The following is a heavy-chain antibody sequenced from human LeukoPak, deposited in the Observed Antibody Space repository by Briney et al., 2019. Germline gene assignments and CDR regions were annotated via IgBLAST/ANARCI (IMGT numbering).Heavy chain of an antibody. D-gene: IGHD2-2*02. CDR3: AKDQGACYGSYTWGTFDY. J-gene: IGHJ4*01. Sequence: GGSLRLSCAASGFTFSSYAMSWVRQAPGKGLEWVSGINGRGDSTVYADSVKGRFTISRDNSKNTLYLQMNSLRAEDTAVYYCAKDQGACYGSYTWGTFDYWGHEALVTVFS. V-gene: IGHV3-23*01. CDR1: GFTFSSYA. CDR2: INGRGDST.